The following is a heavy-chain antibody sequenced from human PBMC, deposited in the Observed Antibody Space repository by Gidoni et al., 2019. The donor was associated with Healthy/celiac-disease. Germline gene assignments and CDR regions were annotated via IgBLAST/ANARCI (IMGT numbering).Heavy chain of an antibody. CDR1: GFTFSSYA. D-gene: IGHD6-19*01. V-gene: IGHV3-23*01. CDR2: ISGGGGST. J-gene: IGHJ5*02. CDR3: AKAPTGSSGFDWFDP. Sequence: EVQLLESGGGLVQPGGSLRLSCAASGFTFSSYAMSWVRQAPGKGLEWVSAISGGGGSTYYADSVKGRFTISRDNSKNTLYLQMNSLRAEDTAVYYCAKAPTGSSGFDWFDPWGQGTLVTVSS.